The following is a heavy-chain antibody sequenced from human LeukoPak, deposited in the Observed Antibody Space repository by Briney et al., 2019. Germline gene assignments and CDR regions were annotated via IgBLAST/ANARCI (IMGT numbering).Heavy chain of an antibody. D-gene: IGHD3-9*01. J-gene: IGHJ6*03. V-gene: IGHV3-23*01. CDR3: AKSYYDILTGPNYYYYMDV. CDR2: ISGSGGST. CDR1: GFTFSSYA. Sequence: GGSLRLSCAASGFTFSSYAMSWVRQAPGKGLEWVSAISGSGGSTYYADSVKGRFTISRDNSKNTLYLQMNSLRAEDTAVYYCAKSYYDILTGPNYYYYMDVWGKGTTVTVSS.